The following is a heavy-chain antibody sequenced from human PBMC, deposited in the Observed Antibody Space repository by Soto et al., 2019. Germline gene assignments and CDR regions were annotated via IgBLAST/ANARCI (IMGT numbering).Heavy chain of an antibody. V-gene: IGHV4-34*01. CDR3: ARTPSYGTPYFDY. CDR1: GGSFSGYY. D-gene: IGHD4-17*01. Sequence: ASETLSLTCAVYGGSFSGYYWSWIRQPPGKGLEWIGEINHSGSTNYNPSLKSRVTISVDTSKNQFSLKLSSVTAADTAVYYCARTPSYGTPYFDYWGQGTLVTVSS. J-gene: IGHJ4*02. CDR2: INHSGST.